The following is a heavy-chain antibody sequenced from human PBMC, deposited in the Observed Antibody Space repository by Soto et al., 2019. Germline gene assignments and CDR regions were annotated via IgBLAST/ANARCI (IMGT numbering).Heavy chain of an antibody. D-gene: IGHD5-12*01. V-gene: IGHV5-51*01. CDR1: GYSFTSYW. Sequence: GESLKISCKGSGYSFTSYWIGWVLQVPGKGLEWMGIIYPGDSDTRYSPSFQGQVTISADKSISTAYLQWSSLKASDTAMYYCARRGRNPEGYSGYDLDYWGQGTLVTVSS. CDR2: IYPGDSDT. J-gene: IGHJ4*02. CDR3: ARRGRNPEGYSGYDLDY.